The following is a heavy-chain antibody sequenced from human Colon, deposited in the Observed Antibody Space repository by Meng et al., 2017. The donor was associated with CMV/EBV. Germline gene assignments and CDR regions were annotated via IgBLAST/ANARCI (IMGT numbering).Heavy chain of an antibody. CDR1: SISSSSW. D-gene: IGHD2-2*01. Sequence: SISSSSWWSWGRRPPGKGLEWIGKVYHSGGTNYNPCLKSRVTISVDKSKNQFSLKLSSVTAADTAVYYCVGVYCSSTSCLINWFDPWGQGTLVTVSS. CDR3: VGVYCSSTSCLINWFDP. CDR2: VYHSGGT. J-gene: IGHJ5*02. V-gene: IGHV4-4*02.